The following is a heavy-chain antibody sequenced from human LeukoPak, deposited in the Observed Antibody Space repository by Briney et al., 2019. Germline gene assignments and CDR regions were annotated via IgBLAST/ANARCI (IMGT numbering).Heavy chain of an antibody. J-gene: IGHJ4*02. CDR1: GFTFSSYA. V-gene: IGHV3-30*18. CDR3: AKSPSQATVTTVYRY. CDR2: ISYDGSNK. Sequence: PGRSLRLSCAASGFTFSSYAMHWVRQAPGKGLEWVAVISYDGSNKYYADSVKGRFTISRDNSKNTLYLQMNSLRAEDTAVYYCAKSPSQATVTTVYRYWGQGTLVTVSS. D-gene: IGHD4-11*01.